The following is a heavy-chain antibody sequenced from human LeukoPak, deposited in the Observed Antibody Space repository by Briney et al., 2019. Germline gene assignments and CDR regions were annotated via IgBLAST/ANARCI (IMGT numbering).Heavy chain of an antibody. CDR3: ARGMLTGYYGWFDP. CDR1: GLTFSSYA. V-gene: IGHV3-30-3*01. D-gene: IGHD3-9*01. J-gene: IGHJ5*02. Sequence: PGRSLRLSCASSGLTFSSYAMHWVRQAPGKGLEWVAVISYDGSNKYYADSVKGRFTISRDNSKNTLYLQMNSLRAEDTAVYYCARGMLTGYYGWFDPWGQGTLVTVSS. CDR2: ISYDGSNK.